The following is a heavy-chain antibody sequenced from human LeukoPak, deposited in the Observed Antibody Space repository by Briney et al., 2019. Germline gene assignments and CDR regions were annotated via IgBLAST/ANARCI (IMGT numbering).Heavy chain of an antibody. Sequence: ETLSLTCPVSGGSISNYFWNWIRQSPGKRLEWIGFVYNGGGTNYNPSLKSRVTMSVDTSKNQFSLKMSYVTAADTAMYYCARVRSGSYYRWYFDLWGRGTLVTVSS. V-gene: IGHV4-59*01. D-gene: IGHD1-26*01. CDR3: ARVRSGSYYRWYFDL. CDR1: GGSISNYF. J-gene: IGHJ2*01. CDR2: VYNGGGT.